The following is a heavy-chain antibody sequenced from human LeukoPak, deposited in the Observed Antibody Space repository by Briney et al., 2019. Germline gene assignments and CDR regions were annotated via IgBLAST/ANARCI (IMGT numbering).Heavy chain of an antibody. V-gene: IGHV3-21*01. CDR1: GLTFDDYG. Sequence: GGSLRLSCAASGLTFDDYGMSWVRQAPGKGLEWVSSISISSNYIYYADSVKGRFTISRDNAKNSLYLQMNSLRAEDTAVYYCARGSRFGVVGRDAFDIWGQGTMVTVSS. D-gene: IGHD3-3*01. J-gene: IGHJ3*02. CDR3: ARGSRFGVVGRDAFDI. CDR2: ISISSNYI.